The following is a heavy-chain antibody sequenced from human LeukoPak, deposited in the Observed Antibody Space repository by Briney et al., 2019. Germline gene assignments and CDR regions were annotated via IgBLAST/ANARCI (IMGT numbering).Heavy chain of an antibody. CDR1: VGTFSSYA. D-gene: IGHD4-17*01. V-gene: IGHV1-69*13. CDR2: IIPIFGTA. J-gene: IGHJ4*02. Sequence: ASVKVSCKASVGTFSSYAISWVRQAPGQGLEWMGGIIPIFGTANYAQKFQGRVTITADESTSTAYMELSSLRSEDTAVYYCARYRDYGDYFDYWGQGTLVTVSS. CDR3: ARYRDYGDYFDY.